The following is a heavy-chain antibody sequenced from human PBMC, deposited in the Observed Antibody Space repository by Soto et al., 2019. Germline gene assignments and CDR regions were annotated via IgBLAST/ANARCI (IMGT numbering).Heavy chain of an antibody. J-gene: IGHJ4*02. CDR1: GDSVSSNIAD. Sequence: HTLSLTCAISGDSVSSNIADWNWVRQSPSRGLEWLGRTKYRSKWYTDYATSLKSRISINPDTSKNQVSLQLNSVTPEDTAVYYCAREGSSTWTYSFDFWGQGILVTVSS. CDR3: AREGSSTWTYSFDF. V-gene: IGHV6-1*01. CDR2: TKYRSKWYT. D-gene: IGHD6-13*01.